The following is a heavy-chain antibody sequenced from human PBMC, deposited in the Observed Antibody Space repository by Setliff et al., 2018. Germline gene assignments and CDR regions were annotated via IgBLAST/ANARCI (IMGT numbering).Heavy chain of an antibody. Sequence: ASVKVSCKASGYVFTGYYIHWVRHAPGQGFEWMGSVNPRTGSTAYAARFQGRITMTRDTSATTVYMTLGSLRSDDTAIYFCARDAVSNFDRGDSPAYWGRGTLVTVSS. CDR2: VNPRTGST. CDR3: ARDAVSNFDRGDSPAY. V-gene: IGHV1-46*01. D-gene: IGHD2-21*01. CDR1: GYVFTGYY. J-gene: IGHJ4*02.